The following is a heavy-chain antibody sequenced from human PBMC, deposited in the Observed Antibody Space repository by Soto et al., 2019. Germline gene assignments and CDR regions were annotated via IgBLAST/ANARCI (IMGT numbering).Heavy chain of an antibody. Sequence: EVQLVESGGGLVQPGGSLRLSCLASEFTFNTYWMNWVRQAPGRGLEWVANIKDDGSEKNYVDSVNGRFTISRDNAKNSLSLQMNSLRGEDTAVYFCARDWGTPGRGSAVGYYYHYGMDVWGQGTTVTVSS. CDR1: EFTFNTYW. CDR3: ARDWGTPGRGSAVGYYYHYGMDV. CDR2: IKDDGSEK. D-gene: IGHD6-19*01. V-gene: IGHV3-7*05. J-gene: IGHJ6*02.